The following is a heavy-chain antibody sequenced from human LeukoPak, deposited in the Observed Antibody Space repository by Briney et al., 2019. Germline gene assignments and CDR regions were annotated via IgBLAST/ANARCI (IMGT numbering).Heavy chain of an antibody. J-gene: IGHJ4*02. D-gene: IGHD7-27*01. CDR3: ARETTGDEGRFDY. V-gene: IGHV3-33*01. CDR2: IWYDGSNK. Sequence: GRSLRLSCAASGFIFSAYGMHWVRQAPGKGLEWVAVIWYDGSNKYYVDSVKGRFTISRDNSKNTLYLQMTSLRAEDTAVYYCARETTGDEGRFDYWGQGTLVTVSS. CDR1: GFIFSAYG.